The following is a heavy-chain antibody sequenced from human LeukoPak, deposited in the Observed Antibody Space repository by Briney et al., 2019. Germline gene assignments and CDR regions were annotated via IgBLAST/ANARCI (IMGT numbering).Heavy chain of an antibody. CDR1: GFTFSSYS. Sequence: GGSLRPSCAASGFTFSSYSMNWVRQAPGKGLEWVSYISSSSSTIYYADSVKGRFTISRDNAKNSLYLQMNSLRAEDTAVYYCARDPQPFDYWGQGTLVTVSS. CDR3: ARDPQPFDY. J-gene: IGHJ4*02. D-gene: IGHD5-18*01. V-gene: IGHV3-48*04. CDR2: ISSSSSTI.